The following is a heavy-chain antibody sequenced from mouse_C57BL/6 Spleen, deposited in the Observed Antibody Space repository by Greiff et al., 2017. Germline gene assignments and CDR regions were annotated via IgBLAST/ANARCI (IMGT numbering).Heavy chain of an antibody. Sequence: EVKLVESGGDLVKPGGSLKLSCAASGFTFSSYGMSWVRQTPDKRLEWVATISSGGSYTYYPDSVKGRFTISSDNAKNTLYLQMSSLKSEDTAMYYCAREREIYYGNYDAMGYWGQGTSVTVSS. CDR3: AREREIYYGNYDAMGY. V-gene: IGHV5-6*01. CDR2: ISSGGSYT. D-gene: IGHD2-1*01. J-gene: IGHJ4*01. CDR1: GFTFSSYG.